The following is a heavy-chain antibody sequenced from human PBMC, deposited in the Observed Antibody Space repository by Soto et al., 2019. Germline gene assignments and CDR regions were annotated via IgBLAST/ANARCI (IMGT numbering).Heavy chain of an antibody. CDR2: ISGSGGST. Sequence: EVQLLESGGGLVQPGGSLRLSCAASGFTFSSYAMSWVRQAPGKGLEWVSAISGSGGSTYYADSVKGRFTISRDNSKTTLYLQRISLRAEDTAVYYCAKDGVDYDILAGYYKGAYYFDYWGQGTLVTVSS. CDR1: GFTFSSYA. V-gene: IGHV3-23*01. CDR3: AKDGVDYDILAGYYKGAYYFDY. D-gene: IGHD3-9*01. J-gene: IGHJ4*02.